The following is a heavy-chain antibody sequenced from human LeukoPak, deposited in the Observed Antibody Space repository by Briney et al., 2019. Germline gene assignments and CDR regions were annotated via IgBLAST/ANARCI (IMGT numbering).Heavy chain of an antibody. J-gene: IGHJ4*02. CDR3: ARPLFTSGYPIYY. CDR1: GYTFTSYG. D-gene: IGHD3-22*01. Sequence: ASVRVSCKASGYTFTSYGITWVRQAPGQGLEWMGWISVYTGNTNYAQKLQGRVTMTTDTSTTTAHMELKSLRSDDTAVYYCARPLFTSGYPIYYWGQGTLVTVSS. CDR2: ISVYTGNT. V-gene: IGHV1-18*01.